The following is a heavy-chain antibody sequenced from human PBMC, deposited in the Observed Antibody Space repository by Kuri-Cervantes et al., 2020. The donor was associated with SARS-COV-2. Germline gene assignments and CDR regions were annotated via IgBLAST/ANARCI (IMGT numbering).Heavy chain of an antibody. Sequence: SLEISCAAPGFSFRSNWMTWVRQAPGKGLEWVALIDQEGGSNYYVDSVKGRFTVSRDNAKNSLFLQMNSLRAEDTAVYYFARDLRWGYFDYWGQGTLVTVSS. CDR2: IDQEGGSN. CDR3: ARDLRWGYFDY. D-gene: IGHD4-23*01. CDR1: GFSFRSNW. V-gene: IGHV3-7*01. J-gene: IGHJ4*02.